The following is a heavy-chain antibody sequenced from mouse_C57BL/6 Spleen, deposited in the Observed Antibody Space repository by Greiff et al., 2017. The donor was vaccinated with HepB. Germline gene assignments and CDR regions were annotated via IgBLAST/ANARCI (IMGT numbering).Heavy chain of an antibody. V-gene: IGHV1-61*01. CDR2: IYPSDSET. J-gene: IGHJ4*01. D-gene: IGHD2-4*01. CDR1: GYTFTSYW. CDR3: ARQIYYDYDDGLSYAMDY. Sequence: QVQLQQSGAELVRPGSSVKLSCKASGYTFTSYWMDWVKQRPGQGLEWIGNIYPSDSETHYNQKFKDKATVTVDKSSSTAYMQLSSLTSEDSAVYYCARQIYYDYDDGLSYAMDYWGQGTSVTVSS.